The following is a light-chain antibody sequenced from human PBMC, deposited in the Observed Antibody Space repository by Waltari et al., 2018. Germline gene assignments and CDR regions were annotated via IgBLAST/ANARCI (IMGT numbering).Light chain of an antibody. CDR3: QQTYSFPWT. Sequence: DIQMTQSPSSLSASVGDIVTITCRASQTIRNYLSWYQQKTGKAPNLLIYGASTLQGGVPSRFSGSGSGTDFTLTISSLQPEDFATYHCQQTYSFPWTFGQGTKVEIK. CDR2: GAS. V-gene: IGKV1-39*01. J-gene: IGKJ1*01. CDR1: QTIRNY.